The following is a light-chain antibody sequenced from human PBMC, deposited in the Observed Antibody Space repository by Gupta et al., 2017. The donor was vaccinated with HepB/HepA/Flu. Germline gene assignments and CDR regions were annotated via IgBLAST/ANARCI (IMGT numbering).Light chain of an antibody. V-gene: IGLV2-14*03. CDR3: SSYTSSSTLGV. CDR1: SSDVGGYNY. Sequence: QAALTQPASDSGSPGQSSTISCTVTSSDVGGYNYVSWYQQHPGKAPKLLIYDVSNRPSGVPKRFSGSKSGNTASLTISGLQAEDEADYYCSSYTSSSTLGVFGGGTKLTVL. J-gene: IGLJ3*02. CDR2: DVS.